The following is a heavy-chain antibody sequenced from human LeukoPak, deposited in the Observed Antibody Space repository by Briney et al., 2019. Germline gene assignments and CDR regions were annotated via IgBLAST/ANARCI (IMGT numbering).Heavy chain of an antibody. J-gene: IGHJ4*02. V-gene: IGHV4-59*01. CDR2: IYYSGST. Sequence: SETLSLTCTVSGGSISSYYWSWIRQPPGKGLEWIGYIYYSGSTNYNPSLKSRVTVSVDTSKNQFSLKLSSVTAADTAVYYCARRFSSGWWTFDYWGQGTLVTVSS. CDR3: ARRFSSGWWTFDY. CDR1: GGSISSYY. D-gene: IGHD6-19*01.